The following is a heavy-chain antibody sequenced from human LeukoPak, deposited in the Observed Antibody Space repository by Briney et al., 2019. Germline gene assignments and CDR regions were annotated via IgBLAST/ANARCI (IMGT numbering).Heavy chain of an antibody. CDR2: IYYSGTT. J-gene: IGHJ5*02. D-gene: IGHD4/OR15-4a*01. CDR3: ARGAVLTARFAYNWFDP. V-gene: IGHV4-59*08. CDR1: GGSISSYY. Sequence: SETLSLTCNVSGGSISSYYWSWIRQPPGKGLEWIGYIYYSGTTNYNPSLKSRVTISVDTSKNQFSLKLSSVTAADTAVYYCARGAVLTARFAYNWFDPWGQGALVTVSS.